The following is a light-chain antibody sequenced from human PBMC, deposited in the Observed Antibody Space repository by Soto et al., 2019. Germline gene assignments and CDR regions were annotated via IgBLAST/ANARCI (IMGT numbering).Light chain of an antibody. CDR2: GAS. CDR3: QQYNNWPSIT. V-gene: IGKV3-15*01. CDR1: QSVSCSY. Sequence: EIVLTQSPGTLSLSPGERATLSCRASQSVSCSYLAWYQQKPGQAPRLLIHGASTRAPGFPARFSGSGSGTEFTLTISSLQSEDFAVYYCQQYNNWPSITFGQGTRREIK. J-gene: IGKJ5*01.